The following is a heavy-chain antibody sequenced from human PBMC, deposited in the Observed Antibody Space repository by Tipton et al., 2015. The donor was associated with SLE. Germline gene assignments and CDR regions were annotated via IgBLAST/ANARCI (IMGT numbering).Heavy chain of an antibody. Sequence: TLSLTCTVSGGSISSYYWSWIRQPPGKGLEWIGYIYYSGSTNYNPSLKSRVTISVDTSKNQFSLNLSSVTAADTAVYYCARRGGQQLRWYFDLWGRGTLVTVSS. D-gene: IGHD6-13*01. CDR3: ARRGGQQLRWYFDL. J-gene: IGHJ2*01. CDR1: GGSISSYY. CDR2: IYYSGST. V-gene: IGHV4-59*01.